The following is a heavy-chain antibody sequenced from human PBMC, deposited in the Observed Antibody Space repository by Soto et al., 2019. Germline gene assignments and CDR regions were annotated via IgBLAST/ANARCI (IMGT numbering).Heavy chain of an antibody. D-gene: IGHD6-13*01. Sequence: EVQLLESGGGLVQPGGSLRLSCAASGFTFSSYAMSWVRQAPGKGLEWVSAISGSGGSTYYADSVKGRFTISRDNSKNTLYLQMNSLIAEDTAGYYCAKVIAPAGTGYWFDPWGQGTLVTVSS. CDR3: AKVIAPAGTGYWFDP. CDR1: GFTFSSYA. CDR2: ISGSGGST. V-gene: IGHV3-23*01. J-gene: IGHJ5*02.